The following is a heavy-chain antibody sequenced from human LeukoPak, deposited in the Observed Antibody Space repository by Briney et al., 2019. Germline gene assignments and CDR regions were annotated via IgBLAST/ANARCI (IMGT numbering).Heavy chain of an antibody. J-gene: IGHJ6*02. D-gene: IGHD3-3*01. V-gene: IGHV3-30*18. Sequence: GGSLRLSCAASGFTFSRYCMHWVRQAPGKGLEWVAVISYDGNNKYYGDSAKGRFTISRDNPKSTLYLEMNSLSAEDTAVYHRAKYRTDYDFWSSKGMDVWGQGTTVTVSS. CDR2: ISYDGNNK. CDR3: AKYRTDYDFWSSKGMDV. CDR1: GFTFSRYC.